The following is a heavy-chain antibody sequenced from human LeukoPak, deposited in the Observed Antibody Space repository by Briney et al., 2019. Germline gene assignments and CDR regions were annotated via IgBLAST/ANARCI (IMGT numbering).Heavy chain of an antibody. CDR2: INWNSGNI. Sequence: GGSLRLSCAASGFTFDDYAMHWVRQAPGRGLEWVSGINWNSGNIQYADSVKGRLTVSRDNAKNSLYLQMNSLRAEDTAVYYCARADSSGWKYYYYMDVWGKGTTVTISS. CDR1: GFTFDDYA. V-gene: IGHV3-9*01. J-gene: IGHJ6*03. CDR3: ARADSSGWKYYYYMDV. D-gene: IGHD6-19*01.